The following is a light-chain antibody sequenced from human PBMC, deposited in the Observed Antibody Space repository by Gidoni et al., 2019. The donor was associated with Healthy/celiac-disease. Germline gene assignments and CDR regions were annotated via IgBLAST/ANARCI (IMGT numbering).Light chain of an antibody. CDR2: AAS. V-gene: IGKV1-39*01. Sequence: DIQMTQSPSSLSASVGDRVTITCWASQSISIYLNWYQQKPGKAPKLLIYAASSLQSGVPSRFSGSGSGTDFTLTISSLQPEDFATYYCQQSYSIPYTFGQGTKLEIK. CDR1: QSISIY. CDR3: QQSYSIPYT. J-gene: IGKJ2*01.